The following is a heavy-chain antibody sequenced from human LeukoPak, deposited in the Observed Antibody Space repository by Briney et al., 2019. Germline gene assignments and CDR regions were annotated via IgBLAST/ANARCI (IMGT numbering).Heavy chain of an antibody. J-gene: IGHJ4*02. CDR1: GGSLSSYY. CDR3: ARFSWSNYFDY. V-gene: IGHV4-4*07. Sequence: SETLSLTCTVSGGSLSSYYWSWIRQPAGKGLEWIGRIYISGSTNYDPSLKSRVTMSVDTSKNQFSLKLSSVTAADTAVYYCARFSWSNYFDYWGQGTLVTVSS. CDR2: IYISGST. D-gene: IGHD3-3*01.